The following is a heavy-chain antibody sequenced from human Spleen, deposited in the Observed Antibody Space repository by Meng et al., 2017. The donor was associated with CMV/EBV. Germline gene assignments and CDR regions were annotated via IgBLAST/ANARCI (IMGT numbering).Heavy chain of an antibody. CDR3: ARDHIRLQWFGAYGMDL. D-gene: IGHD3-10*01. V-gene: IGHV1-18*01. J-gene: IGHJ6*02. CDR1: GYIFTNYG. CDR2: ISAYNGNT. Sequence: ASVKVSCKASGYIFTNYGITWVRQAPGQGLEWMGWISAYNGNTKYAQKLQDRVTMTTDTSTSIAYMELRSLRSDDTAVYYCARDHIRLQWFGAYGMDLWGQGTTVTVSS.